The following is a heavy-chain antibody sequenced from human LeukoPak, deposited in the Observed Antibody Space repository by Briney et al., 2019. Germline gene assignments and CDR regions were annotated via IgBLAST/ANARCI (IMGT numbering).Heavy chain of an antibody. Sequence: SVKLSCKASGGTFSSYAMRWVRQAPGQGLEWMAGIFPIFGTANYAHTVQGRVTISRDDSTSTAYLELNSLRSEDTAVYYCARVYSSSWYVANWFDPWGQGTLVTVSS. CDR2: IFPIFGTA. CDR3: ARVYSSSWYVANWFDP. V-gene: IGHV1-69*05. J-gene: IGHJ5*02. D-gene: IGHD6-13*01. CDR1: GGTFSSYA.